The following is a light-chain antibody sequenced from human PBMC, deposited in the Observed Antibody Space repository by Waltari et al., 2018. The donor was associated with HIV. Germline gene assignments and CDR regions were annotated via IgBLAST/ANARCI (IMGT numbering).Light chain of an antibody. CDR2: EVN. V-gene: IGLV2-14*01. CDR1: SSDVGAYNY. CDR3: CSYTGSSSLYV. J-gene: IGLJ1*01. Sequence: QSALTQPASVSGSPGQSISISCTGTSSDVGAYNYVSWYQQRPGRAPKLLISEVNNRPSGVSNRFSGSKSGNTASLTISGLQAEDEADYYCCSYTGSSSLYVFGTGTKVSVL.